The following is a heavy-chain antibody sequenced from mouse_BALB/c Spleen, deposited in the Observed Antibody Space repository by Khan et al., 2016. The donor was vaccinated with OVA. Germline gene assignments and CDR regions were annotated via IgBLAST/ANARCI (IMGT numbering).Heavy chain of an antibody. CDR3: ATHGAYGSSSNVMDY. Sequence: EVELLESGGDLVKPGGSLKLSCAASGFTFSSYGMSWVRQTPDKRLEWVATISSGGNYTYYPDSVKGRFTISRDNAKNTLYLQMSSLKSEDTAMYYCATHGAYGSSSNVMDYWGQGTSVTVSS. CDR2: ISSGGNYT. J-gene: IGHJ4*01. D-gene: IGHD2-10*02. V-gene: IGHV5-6*01. CDR1: GFTFSSYG.